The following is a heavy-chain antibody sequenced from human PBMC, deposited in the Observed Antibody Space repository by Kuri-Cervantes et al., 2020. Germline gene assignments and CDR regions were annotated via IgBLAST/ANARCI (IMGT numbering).Heavy chain of an antibody. CDR3: ARGLGYSYGQRFDY. CDR2: IYYSGST. V-gene: IGHV4-61*08. CDR1: GFSLSTSGMR. Sequence: SGPTLVKPTQTLTLTCTFSGFSLSTSGMRVSWIRQPPGKGLEWIGYIYYSGSTVYNPSLKSRVTISVDTSKNQFSLKLTSVTAADTAVYYCARGLGYSYGQRFDYWGQGTLVTVSS. J-gene: IGHJ4*02. D-gene: IGHD5-18*01.